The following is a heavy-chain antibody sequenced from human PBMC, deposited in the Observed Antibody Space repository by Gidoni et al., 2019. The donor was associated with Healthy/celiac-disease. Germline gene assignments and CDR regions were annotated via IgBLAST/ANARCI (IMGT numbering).Heavy chain of an antibody. J-gene: IGHJ6*02. CDR1: GFTFLSYW. D-gene: IGHD6-25*01. V-gene: IGHV3-7*02. CDR3: ATTRIAARDYYYYGMDV. Sequence: EVQLVESGGGLVQPGGSLRLSCAASGFTFLSYWMSWVRQAPGKGLEWVANIKQDGSEKYYVDSVKGRFTISRDNAKNSLYLQMNSLRAEDTAVYYCATTRIAARDYYYYGMDVWGQGTTVTVSS. CDR2: IKQDGSEK.